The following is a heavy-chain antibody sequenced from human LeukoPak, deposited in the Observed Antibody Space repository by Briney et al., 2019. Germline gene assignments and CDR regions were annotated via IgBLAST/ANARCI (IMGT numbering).Heavy chain of an antibody. CDR1: GFTVSSNY. Sequence: GGSLRLSRAASGFTVSSNYMSWVRQAPGKGLEWVSVIYSGGSTYYADSVKGRFTISRDNSKNTLYLQMNSLRAEDTAVYYCARVVISVAEYYFDYWGQGTLVTVSS. D-gene: IGHD6-19*01. CDR3: ARVVISVAEYYFDY. J-gene: IGHJ4*02. V-gene: IGHV3-66*01. CDR2: IYSGGST.